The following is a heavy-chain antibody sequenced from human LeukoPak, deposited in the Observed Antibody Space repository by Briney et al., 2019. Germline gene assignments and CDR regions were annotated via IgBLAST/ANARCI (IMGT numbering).Heavy chain of an antibody. Sequence: SETLSLTCSVSIGSISSSKWWSWVRQSPVKGLEWIGEIYLYGTTNYNPSFTSRVTMSVDRSRNQFSLKLTSVTAADTAVYSCARQKWEQQGRDYYFNGLDVWGPGTTVIVSS. D-gene: IGHD1/OR15-1a*01. CDR3: ARQKWEQQGRDYYFNGLDV. V-gene: IGHV4-4*02. CDR2: IYLYGTT. J-gene: IGHJ6*02. CDR1: IGSISSSKW.